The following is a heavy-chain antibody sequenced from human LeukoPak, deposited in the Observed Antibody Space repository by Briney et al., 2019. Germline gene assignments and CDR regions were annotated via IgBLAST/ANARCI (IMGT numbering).Heavy chain of an antibody. V-gene: IGHV3-33*01. CDR3: ARDPAKFWSGHDY. D-gene: IGHD3-3*01. CDR2: IWDDGSNK. Sequence: PGGSLRLSCAASGFPFSSYGMQWVRQAPGKGLEWVAVIWDDGSNKYYADSVKGRFTISRDNSKNTLYVQMNSLRAEDTAVYYCARDPAKFWSGHDYWGQGTLVTVSS. J-gene: IGHJ4*02. CDR1: GFPFSSYG.